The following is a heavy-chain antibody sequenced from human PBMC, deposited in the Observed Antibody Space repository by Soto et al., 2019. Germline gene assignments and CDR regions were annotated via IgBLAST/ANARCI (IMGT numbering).Heavy chain of an antibody. V-gene: IGHV4-39*01. D-gene: IGHD3-10*01. J-gene: IGHJ2*01. CDR2: IYYSGST. Sequence: QLQLQESGPGLVKPSETLSLTCTVSGGSISSSSYYWGWIRQPPGKGLEWIGSIYYSGSTYYNPSLKSRVTLSVDTSKNQFSLKLSSVTAADTAVYYCARQGPYYCPIWYFDRWGRGTLVTVSS. CDR3: ARQGPYYCPIWYFDR. CDR1: GGSISSSSYY.